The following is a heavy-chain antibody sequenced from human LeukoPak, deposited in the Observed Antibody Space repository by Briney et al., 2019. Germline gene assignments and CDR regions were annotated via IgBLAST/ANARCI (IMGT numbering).Heavy chain of an antibody. CDR3: AREAVAGPDY. CDR2: IYYSGST. D-gene: IGHD6-19*01. Sequence: SETLSLTCTVSGGSISSYHWSWIRQPPGKGPEWIGYIYYSGSTNYNPSLKSRVTISVDTSKNQFSLKLSSVTAADTAVYYCAREAVAGPDYWGQGTLVTVSS. J-gene: IGHJ4*02. CDR1: GGSISSYH. V-gene: IGHV4-59*01.